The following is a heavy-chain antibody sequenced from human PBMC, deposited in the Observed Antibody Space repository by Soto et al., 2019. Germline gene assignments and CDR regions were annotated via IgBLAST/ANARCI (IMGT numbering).Heavy chain of an antibody. CDR3: ARLGDYYQAFDY. J-gene: IGHJ4*01. V-gene: IGHV4-4*02. Sequence: SETLSLTCAVSGGSISSTSWWSWVRQPPGKGLEWIGEIHHDGSSNYNPSLKSRVTISVDKSKNQFSLKVNSVTAADTAVYYCARLGDYYQAFDYWGHGALVTVS. CDR2: IHHDGSS. D-gene: IGHD3-22*01. CDR1: GGSISSTSW.